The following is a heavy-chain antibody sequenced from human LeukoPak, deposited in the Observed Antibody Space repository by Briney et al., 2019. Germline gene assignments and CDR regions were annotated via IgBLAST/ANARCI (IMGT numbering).Heavy chain of an antibody. CDR1: GGSFSGYY. V-gene: IGHV4-34*01. CDR3: AREISGSYPGVYYYGLDV. CDR2: INHSGST. Sequence: PSETLSLTCAVYGGSFSGYYWSWIRQPPGKGLEWIGEINHSGSTNYNPSLKSRVAISVDRSKSQFSLKLSSVTAADTAVYYCAREISGSYPGVYYYGLDVWGQGTTVTVSS. D-gene: IGHD1-26*01. J-gene: IGHJ6*02.